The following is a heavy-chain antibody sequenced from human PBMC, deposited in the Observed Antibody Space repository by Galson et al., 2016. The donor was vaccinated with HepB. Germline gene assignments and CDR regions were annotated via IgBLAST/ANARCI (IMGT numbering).Heavy chain of an antibody. CDR1: GGSMTTYY. CDR2: IYYSGST. CDR3: ARIDYSGTRFDP. D-gene: IGHD1-26*01. Sequence: ETLSLTCTVSGGSMTTYYWSWIRQTPGKGLEWIGSIYYSGSTNYNPSLKSRATISVDTSKNQFSLRSSSVTAADTAVYYCARIDYSGTRFDPWGQGTLVTVSA. V-gene: IGHV4-59*01. J-gene: IGHJ5*02.